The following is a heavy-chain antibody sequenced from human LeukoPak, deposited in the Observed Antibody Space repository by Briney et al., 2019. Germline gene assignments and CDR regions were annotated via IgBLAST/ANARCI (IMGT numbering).Heavy chain of an antibody. CDR2: INPSGGST. Sequence: ASVKVSCKASGYTFTSYYMHWVGQAPGQWLEWMGIINPSGGSTSYAQKFQGRVTMTRDTSTSTVYMELSSLRSEDTAVYYCARVRGSSWPTYYFDYWGQGALVTVSS. CDR3: ARVRGSSWPTYYFDY. D-gene: IGHD6-13*01. J-gene: IGHJ4*02. CDR1: GYTFTSYY. V-gene: IGHV1-46*01.